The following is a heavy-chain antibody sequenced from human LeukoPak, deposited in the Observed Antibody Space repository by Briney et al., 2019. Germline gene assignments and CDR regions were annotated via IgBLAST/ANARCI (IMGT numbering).Heavy chain of an antibody. CDR1: GGSFSGYY. CDR2: ISSSGSTI. D-gene: IGHD3-22*01. CDR3: AREYYDSSGYYPTGYFDY. V-gene: IGHV3-11*04. Sequence: PSETLSLTCAVYGGSFSGYYWSWIRQAPGKGLEWVSYISSSGSTIYYADSVKGRFTISRDNAKNSLYLQMNSLRAEDTAVYYCAREYYDSSGYYPTGYFDYWGQGTLVTVSS. J-gene: IGHJ4*02.